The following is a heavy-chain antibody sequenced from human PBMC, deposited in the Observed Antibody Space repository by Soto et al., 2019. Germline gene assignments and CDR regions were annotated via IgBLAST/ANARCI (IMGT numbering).Heavy chain of an antibody. V-gene: IGHV4-59*01. CDR1: GGSISSYY. CDR2: IYYSGST. Sequence: SETLSLTCTVSGGSISSYYWSWIRQPPGKGLEWIGYIYYSGSTNYNPSLKSRVTISVDTSKNQFSLKLSSVTAADTAVYYCARGRGSPTYYDFWSGYFPSYFDYWGQGTLVTVS. J-gene: IGHJ4*02. CDR3: ARGRGSPTYYDFWSGYFPSYFDY. D-gene: IGHD3-3*01.